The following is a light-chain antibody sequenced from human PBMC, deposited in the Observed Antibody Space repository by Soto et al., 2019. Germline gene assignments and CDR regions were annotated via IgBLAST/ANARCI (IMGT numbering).Light chain of an antibody. J-gene: IGKJ1*01. CDR2: DVS. Sequence: EIVLTQSPGTLSLSPGERATLPCRSSQSVSSSYLAWYQQKPGQAPRLLIYDVSSRATGIPDRFSGSGSGTDFTITISRLEPEDFAVYYCQQYGSSPTFGQGTKVEIK. CDR1: QSVSSSY. V-gene: IGKV3-20*01. CDR3: QQYGSSPT.